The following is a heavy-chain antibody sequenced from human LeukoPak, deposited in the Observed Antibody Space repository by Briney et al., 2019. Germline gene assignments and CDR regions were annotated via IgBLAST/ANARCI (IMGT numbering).Heavy chain of an antibody. CDR2: INPDGRDT. Sequence: GSLRLSCVVSGFTFNRCWMNWVRQAPGKALEWVAHINPDGRDTYYVDSVKGRFTISRDNAQNSMYLQMNGLRVEDTAVYYCTSWGDTTAEYFQRWGQGTLVTVSP. D-gene: IGHD2-21*02. CDR1: GFTFNRCW. J-gene: IGHJ1*01. CDR3: TSWGDTTAEYFQR. V-gene: IGHV3-7*01.